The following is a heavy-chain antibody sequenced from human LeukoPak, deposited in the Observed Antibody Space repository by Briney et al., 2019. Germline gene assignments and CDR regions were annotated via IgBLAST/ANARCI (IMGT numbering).Heavy chain of an antibody. Sequence: GGALRLSCAVSGFTFSSYWMNWGRQAPGKGLGWVASIKQDGGEKYYVDSVKERFTIFRGNAKNSLYLQMSSLRAEDTAVYYCARDGTAPGLYFDLWGQGTLVTVSS. V-gene: IGHV3-7*01. D-gene: IGHD6-13*01. CDR1: GFTFSSYW. J-gene: IGHJ4*01. CDR3: ARDGTAPGLYFDL. CDR2: IKQDGGEK.